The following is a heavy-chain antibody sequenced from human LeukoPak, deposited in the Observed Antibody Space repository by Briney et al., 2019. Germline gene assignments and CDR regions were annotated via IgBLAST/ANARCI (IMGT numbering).Heavy chain of an antibody. CDR1: GFTFSSYA. CDR2: ISYDGSNK. D-gene: IGHD2-21*01. V-gene: IGHV3-30-3*01. J-gene: IGHJ3*02. CDR3: ARDNIVGRDSTAFDI. Sequence: PGGSLRLSCAASGFTFSSYAMHWVRQAPGKGLEWVAVISYDGSNKYYADSVKGRFTISRDNSKNTLYLQMNSLRAEDTAVYYCARDNIVGRDSTAFDIWGQGTMVTVSS.